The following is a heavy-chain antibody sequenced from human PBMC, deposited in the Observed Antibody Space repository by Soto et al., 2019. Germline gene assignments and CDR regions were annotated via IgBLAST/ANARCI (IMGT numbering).Heavy chain of an antibody. CDR1: GFTFSNTW. Sequence: GGSLRLSCAASGFTFSNTWMTWVRQAPGRGLEWVGHIKSKIDGGTTDYTVPVKGRFTISRDDSKNALYLQMDSLKTEDTAIYYCTTARAIFGGSGYWGKGTLVTVSS. D-gene: IGHD3-3*01. J-gene: IGHJ4*02. CDR2: IKSKIDGGTT. V-gene: IGHV3-15*07. CDR3: TTARAIFGGSGY.